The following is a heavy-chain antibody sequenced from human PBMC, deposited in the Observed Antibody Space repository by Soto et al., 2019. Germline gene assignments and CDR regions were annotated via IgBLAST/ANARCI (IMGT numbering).Heavy chain of an antibody. CDR2: ISYSGST. CDR1: GGSISSYY. CDR3: ARDYDRSGYSFDI. D-gene: IGHD3-22*01. Sequence: PSETLSLTCTVSGGSISSYYWSWIRQPPGKGLEWIGYISYSGSTNYNPSLKSRVTISVDTSKNQFSLKLSSVTAADTAVYYCARDYDRSGYSFDIWGQGTMFTVSS. J-gene: IGHJ3*02. V-gene: IGHV4-59*12.